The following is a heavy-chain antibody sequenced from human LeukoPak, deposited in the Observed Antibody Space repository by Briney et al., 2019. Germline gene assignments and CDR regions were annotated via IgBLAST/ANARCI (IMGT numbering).Heavy chain of an antibody. D-gene: IGHD1-26*01. CDR3: ARETSGSYIGTCDS. CDR2: LSPYNGNT. J-gene: IGHJ4*02. CDR1: GYTFTSYV. V-gene: IGHV1-18*01. Sequence: ASVKGSCKASGYTFTSYVISWVRQAHGQGLEWMGWLSPYNGNTNYAQKIKGKVSMTTDTSTSTAYMELRSLRSDDTAVYYCARETSGSYIGTCDSWGQGTLVTVSS.